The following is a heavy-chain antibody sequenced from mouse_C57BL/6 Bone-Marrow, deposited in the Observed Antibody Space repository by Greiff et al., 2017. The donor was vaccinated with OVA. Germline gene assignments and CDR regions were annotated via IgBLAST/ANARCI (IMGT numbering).Heavy chain of an antibody. CDR3: TTSRDYYGSRGYFDY. D-gene: IGHD1-1*01. Sequence: VQLQQSGAELVRPGASVKLSCTASGFNIKDYYMHWVKQRPEQGLEWIGRIDPEDGDTEYAPKFQGKATMTADTSSNTAYLQLSSLTSEDTAFYYCTTSRDYYGSRGYFDYWGQGTTLTVSS. V-gene: IGHV14-1*01. CDR2: IDPEDGDT. J-gene: IGHJ2*01. CDR1: GFNIKDYY.